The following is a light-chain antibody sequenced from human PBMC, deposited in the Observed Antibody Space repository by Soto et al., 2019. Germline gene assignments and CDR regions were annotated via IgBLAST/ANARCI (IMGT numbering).Light chain of an antibody. Sequence: QSALTQPASVSGSPGQSITISCTGTSSDVGGYNYVSWYQQHPGKAPKLMIYDVSNWPSGVSNRFSGSKSGNTASLTISGLQAEDEADYYCSSYTSSSTLAFGGGTKLTVL. CDR3: SSYTSSSTLA. CDR1: SSDVGGYNY. J-gene: IGLJ2*01. V-gene: IGLV2-14*01. CDR2: DVS.